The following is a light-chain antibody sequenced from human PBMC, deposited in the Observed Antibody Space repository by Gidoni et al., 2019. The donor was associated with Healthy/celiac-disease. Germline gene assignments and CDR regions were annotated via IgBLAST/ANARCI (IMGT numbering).Light chain of an antibody. CDR2: GAT. V-gene: IGKV1-9*01. CDR1: QAISIY. CDR3: QQLNILPRT. Sequence: DIQLTQSPSFLSASVGDRVTIACRASQAISIYLAWYQQKPGRAPNLLIYGATTLQSGGPSRFSGSGSGTEFTLTISSLQPEDFATYDCQQLNILPRTFGPGTKVDI. J-gene: IGKJ3*01.